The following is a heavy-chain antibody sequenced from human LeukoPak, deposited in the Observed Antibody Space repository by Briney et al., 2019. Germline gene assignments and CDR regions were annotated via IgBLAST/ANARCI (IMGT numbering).Heavy chain of an antibody. CDR2: VHYSGTA. V-gene: IGHV4-39*07. D-gene: IGHD3-22*01. CDR1: GGSIISSNFY. Sequence: SETLSLTCSVSGGSIISSNFYWAWIRQPPGKGLEWIGSVHYSGTAYYGPTLSGRVTISVDTSKNQFFLKVRAVTAADTAVYYCARDSQFDSSGHAPWGQGTLVTVSS. CDR3: ARDSQFDSSGHAP. J-gene: IGHJ5*02.